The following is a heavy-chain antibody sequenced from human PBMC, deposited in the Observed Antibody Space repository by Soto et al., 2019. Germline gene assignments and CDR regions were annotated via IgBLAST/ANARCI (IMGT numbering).Heavy chain of an antibody. CDR2: INPNSGGT. J-gene: IGHJ4*02. V-gene: IGHV1-2*04. CDR3: ARDYY. Sequence: ASVKVSCKASGYTFTGYYMHWVRQAPGQGLEWMGWINPNSGGTNYAQKFQGWVTMTRDTSTSTVYMELSSLRSEDTAVYYCARDYYWGQGTLVTVSS. CDR1: GYTFTGYY.